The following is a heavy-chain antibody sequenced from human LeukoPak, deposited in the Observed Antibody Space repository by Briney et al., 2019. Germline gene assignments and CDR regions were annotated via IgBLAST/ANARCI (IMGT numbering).Heavy chain of an antibody. J-gene: IGHJ4*02. Sequence: GGSLRLSCAASGFTFSSCGMSWVRQAPGKGLEWVANIKQDGSEEYYVDSVKGRFTISRDNAKNSLYLQMNSLRAEDTAVYYCARDGVRGVIDYWGQGILVTVSS. CDR1: GFTFSSCG. CDR2: IKQDGSEE. D-gene: IGHD3-10*01. CDR3: ARDGVRGVIDY. V-gene: IGHV3-7*01.